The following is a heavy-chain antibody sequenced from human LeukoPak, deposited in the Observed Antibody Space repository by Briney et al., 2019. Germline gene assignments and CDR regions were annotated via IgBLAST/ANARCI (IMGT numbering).Heavy chain of an antibody. D-gene: IGHD3-22*01. V-gene: IGHV3-23*01. J-gene: IGHJ3*02. Sequence: PGGSLRLSCAASGFTFSSYVMNWVRQAPGKGLEWVSAISGSGGSTYYADSVKGRFTISRDNSKNTLYLQMNSLRAEDTAVYYCFASRWLLLGHDAFDIWGQGTMVTVSS. CDR2: ISGSGGST. CDR1: GFTFSSYV. CDR3: FASRWLLLGHDAFDI.